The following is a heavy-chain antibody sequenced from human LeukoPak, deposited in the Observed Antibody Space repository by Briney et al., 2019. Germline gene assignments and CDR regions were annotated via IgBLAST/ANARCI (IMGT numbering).Heavy chain of an antibody. D-gene: IGHD3-10*01. V-gene: IGHV1-18*04. CDR2: ISVYNGNT. CDR3: GRDYYYGTSAPCNFGLDV. J-gene: IGHJ6*02. Sequence: ASVKVSCKASGFPLTKYGISWVRQAPGQGPEWMGWISVYNGNTDYAQKFQGRVTMTTDRSTSTAYMELRDLKSDDTAIYYCGRDYYYGTSAPCNFGLDVWGQGTAVTVSS. CDR1: GFPLTKYG.